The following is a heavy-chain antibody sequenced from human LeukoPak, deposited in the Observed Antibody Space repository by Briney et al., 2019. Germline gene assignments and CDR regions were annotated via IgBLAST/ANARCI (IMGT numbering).Heavy chain of an antibody. J-gene: IGHJ4*02. D-gene: IGHD6-13*01. V-gene: IGHV3-30-3*01. CDR1: GFTFSSYA. CDR3: ARGMVAADGYFDY. CDR2: ISYDGSNK. Sequence: GGSLRLSCAASGFTFSSYAMHWVRQAPGKGLEWVAVISYDGSNKYYADSVKGRFTISRDNSKNTLYLQMNSLRAEDTAVYYCARGMVAADGYFDYWGQGTLVTVSS.